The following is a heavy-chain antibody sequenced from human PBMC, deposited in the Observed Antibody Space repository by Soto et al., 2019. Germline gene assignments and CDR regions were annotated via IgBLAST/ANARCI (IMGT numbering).Heavy chain of an antibody. J-gene: IGHJ6*02. CDR1: GGTFSSYA. D-gene: IGHD4-17*01. CDR2: IIPIFGTA. V-gene: IGHV1-69*13. Sequence: SVKVSCKASGGTFSSYAISWVRRARGQGLEWMGGIIPIFGTANYAQKFQGRVTITADESTSTAYMELSSLRSEDTAVYYCARDSRAINYGGNSVWVYYYYGMDVWGQGTTVTVSS. CDR3: ARDSRAINYGGNSVWVYYYYGMDV.